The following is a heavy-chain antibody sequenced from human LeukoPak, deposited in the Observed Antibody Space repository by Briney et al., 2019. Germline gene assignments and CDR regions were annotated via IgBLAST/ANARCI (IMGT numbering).Heavy chain of an antibody. J-gene: IGHJ5*02. CDR1: GYTFTGYY. D-gene: IGHD6-19*01. V-gene: IGHV1-2*02. CDR2: INPNSGGT. Sequence: ASVNVSCKASGYTFTGYYMHWVRQAPGQGLEWMGWINPNSGGTNYAQKFQGRVTMTRDTSISTAYMELSRLRSDDTAVYYCARDLDSSAPSDWFDPWGQGTLVTVSS. CDR3: ARDLDSSAPSDWFDP.